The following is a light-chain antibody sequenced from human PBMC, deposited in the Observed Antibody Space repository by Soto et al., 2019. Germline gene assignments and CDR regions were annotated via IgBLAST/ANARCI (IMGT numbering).Light chain of an antibody. CDR3: SSYTGRNTPVV. CDR2: DVS. V-gene: IGLV2-14*01. J-gene: IGLJ2*01. CDR1: SSDVGGYNY. Sequence: QSVLTQPASVSGSPGQSITISCTGTSSDVGGYNYVSWYQQHPGKAPNLIIFDVSNRPSGVSNRFSGSKSGNSASLTISGLQAGEEADYYGSSYTGRNTPVVFGGGTQLTVL.